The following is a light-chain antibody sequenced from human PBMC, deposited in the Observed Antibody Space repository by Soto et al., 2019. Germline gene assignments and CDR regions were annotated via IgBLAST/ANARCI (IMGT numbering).Light chain of an antibody. CDR1: SSNIGSNT. CDR2: IND. V-gene: IGLV1-44*01. Sequence: QSVLTQPPSASGTPGQRVTISCSGSSSNIGSNTVNWYQQLPGTAPKLLIFINDQQPSGVPDRFSGSKSGTSASLAISGLHSEDEADYYCAAWDDSLSTWVFGGGTKLTVL. CDR3: AAWDDSLSTWV. J-gene: IGLJ3*02.